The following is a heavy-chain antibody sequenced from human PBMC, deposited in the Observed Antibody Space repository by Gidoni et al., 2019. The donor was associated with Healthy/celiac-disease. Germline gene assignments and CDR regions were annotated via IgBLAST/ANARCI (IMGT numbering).Heavy chain of an antibody. V-gene: IGHV2-5*01. CDR2: IYWNDDK. Sequence: QITLKESGPTLVQPTQTLTLTCPFSGFSLSTSGVGVGWIRQPPGKALEWLALIYWNDDKRYSPSLKSRLNITKDTSKNQVVLTMTNMDPVDTATYYCAHRPLLLWFGDHPGWFDPWGQGTLVTVSS. J-gene: IGHJ5*02. CDR1: GFSLSTSGVG. CDR3: AHRPLLLWFGDHPGWFDP. D-gene: IGHD3-10*01.